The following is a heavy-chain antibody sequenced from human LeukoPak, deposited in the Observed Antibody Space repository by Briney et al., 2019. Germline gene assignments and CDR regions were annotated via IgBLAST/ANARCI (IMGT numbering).Heavy chain of an antibody. Sequence: PGGSLRLSCAASGFTFSNYAMHWVRQAPGKGLEWVAVISYDGSKKDYADSVKGRFTISRDNSKNTLYLQMNSLRAEDTAVYYCAKATYYYDSSGYYDVVGWGQGTLVTVSS. CDR2: ISYDGSKK. D-gene: IGHD3-22*01. J-gene: IGHJ4*02. CDR3: AKATYYYDSSGYYDVVG. V-gene: IGHV3-30-3*01. CDR1: GFTFSNYA.